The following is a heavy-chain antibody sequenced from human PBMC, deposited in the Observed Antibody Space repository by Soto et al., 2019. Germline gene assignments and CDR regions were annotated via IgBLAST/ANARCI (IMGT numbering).Heavy chain of an antibody. CDR1: GYTFTSYD. CDR3: AREEVGAVDD. J-gene: IGHJ4*02. D-gene: IGHD1-26*01. Sequence: QVQLVQSGAEVKKPGASVKVSCKASGYTFTSYDINWVRQDTGQGLEWMGWMNPNSGNTGYAQKCQGSVTMTRNTSIRTAYMELSSLRSEGTAVSYCAREEVGAVDDWAQGTVVTVSS. CDR2: MNPNSGNT. V-gene: IGHV1-8*01.